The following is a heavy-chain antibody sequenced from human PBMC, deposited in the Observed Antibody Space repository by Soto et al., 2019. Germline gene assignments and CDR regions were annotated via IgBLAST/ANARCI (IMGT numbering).Heavy chain of an antibody. CDR1: GGSISSYY. CDR3: ARDSPRDIYSSDAFDI. D-gene: IGHD6-13*01. J-gene: IGHJ3*02. CDR2: IYYSGST. V-gene: IGHV4-59*01. Sequence: SETLSLTCTVSGGSISSYYWSWIRQPPGKGLEWIGYIYYSGSTNYNPSLKSRVTISVDTSKNQFSLKLSSVTAADTAVYYCARDSPRDIYSSDAFDIWGQGTMVTVSS.